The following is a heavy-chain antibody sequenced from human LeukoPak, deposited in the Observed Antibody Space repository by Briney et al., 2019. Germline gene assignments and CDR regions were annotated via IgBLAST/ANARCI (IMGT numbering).Heavy chain of an antibody. CDR2: ISSSSSYI. D-gene: IGHD4-17*01. V-gene: IGHV3-21*01. J-gene: IGHJ6*02. CDR1: GFTFSSYS. Sequence: GGSLRLSCAASGFTFSSYSMNWVRQAPGKGLEWVSSISSSSSYIYYADSVKGRFTISRDNAKNSLYLQMNSLRAEDTAVYYCARNIDDYGDLDANYGMDVWAKGPRSPSP. CDR3: ARNIDDYGDLDANYGMDV.